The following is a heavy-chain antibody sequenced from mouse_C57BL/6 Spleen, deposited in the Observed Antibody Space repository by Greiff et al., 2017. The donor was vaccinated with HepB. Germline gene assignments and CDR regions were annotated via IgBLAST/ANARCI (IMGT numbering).Heavy chain of an antibody. V-gene: IGHV1-22*01. J-gene: IGHJ1*03. D-gene: IGHD1-1*01. CDR2: IHPNNGGT. CDR3: AREDYYGSPSYWYFDV. Sequence: VQLQQSGPELVKPGASVKMSCKASGYTFTDYYMHWVKQSHGKSLEWIGYIHPNNGGTSYNQKFKSKATLTVNKSSSTAYMQLRSLTSEDSAVYYGAREDYYGSPSYWYFDVWGTGTTVTVSS. CDR1: GYTFTDYY.